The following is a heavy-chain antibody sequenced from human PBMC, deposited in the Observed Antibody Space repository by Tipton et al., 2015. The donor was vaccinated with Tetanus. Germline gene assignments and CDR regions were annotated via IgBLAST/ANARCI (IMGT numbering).Heavy chain of an antibody. CDR3: ARWGPEVTTWGFDF. V-gene: IGHV4-4*07. Sequence: TLSLTCTVSGGSIRGHFWSWIRQPAGKGLEWIGRLHSSGDTTYNPSLKSRVTMSVDTSKNQFSLRLSSVTAADTALYFCARWGPEVTTWGFDFWGQGTLVTVSS. D-gene: IGHD3-16*01. CDR1: GGSIRGHF. J-gene: IGHJ4*02. CDR2: LHSSGDT.